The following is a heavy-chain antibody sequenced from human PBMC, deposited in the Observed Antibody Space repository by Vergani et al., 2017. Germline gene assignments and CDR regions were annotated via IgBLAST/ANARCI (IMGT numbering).Heavy chain of an antibody. J-gene: IGHJ6*02. D-gene: IGHD3-10*01. V-gene: IGHV1-46*01. CDR3: ATDAPRSYYYYGMDV. CDR1: GYTFTSYY. Sequence: QVQLVQSGAEVKKPGASVKVSCKASGYTFTSYYMHWVRPAPGQGLEWMGIINPSGGSTSYAQKFQGRVTMTRDTSTSTVYMGLSSLRSEDTAVYYCATDAPRSYYYYGMDVWGQGTTVTVSS. CDR2: INPSGGST.